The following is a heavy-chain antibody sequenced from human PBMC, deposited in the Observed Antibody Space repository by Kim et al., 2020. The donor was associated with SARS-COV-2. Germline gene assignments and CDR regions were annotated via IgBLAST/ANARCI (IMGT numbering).Heavy chain of an antibody. CDR2: ISGDGGST. CDR1: GFTFDDYA. J-gene: IGHJ6*02. D-gene: IGHD3-10*01. V-gene: IGHV3-43*02. Sequence: GGSLRLSCAASGFTFDDYAMHWVRQAPGKGLEWVPLISGDGGSTYYADTVKGRFTISRDNSKNSLYLQMNSLRTEDTALYYCAKDTVSAGPYYYYGMDVWGHRTTVTVSS. CDR3: AKDTVSAGPYYYYGMDV.